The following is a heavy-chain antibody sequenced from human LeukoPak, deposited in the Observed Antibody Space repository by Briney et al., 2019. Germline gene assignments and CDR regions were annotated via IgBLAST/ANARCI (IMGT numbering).Heavy chain of an antibody. CDR3: AKDLAVAANAFDI. CDR1: GFTFSSYS. D-gene: IGHD6-19*01. Sequence: GGSLRLSCAASGFTFSSYSMNWVRQAPGKGLEWVSSISSSSSYIYYADSVKGRFTISRDNAKNSLYLQMNSLRAEDTALYYCAKDLAVAANAFDIWGQGTMVTVSS. V-gene: IGHV3-21*04. J-gene: IGHJ3*02. CDR2: ISSSSSYI.